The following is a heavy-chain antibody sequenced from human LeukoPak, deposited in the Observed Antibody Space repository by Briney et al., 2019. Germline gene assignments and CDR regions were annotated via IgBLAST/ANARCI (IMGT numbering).Heavy chain of an antibody. CDR1: GGSFSGYY. V-gene: IGHV4-34*01. J-gene: IGHJ4*02. Sequence: PSETLSLTCAVYGGSFSGYYWSWIRQPPGKGLEWIGEINHSGSTNYNPSLKSRVTISVDTSKNQFSLKLSSVTAADTAVYYCARGPAGGDFDYWGQGTLVTVSS. D-gene: IGHD3-10*01. CDR2: INHSGST. CDR3: ARGPAGGDFDY.